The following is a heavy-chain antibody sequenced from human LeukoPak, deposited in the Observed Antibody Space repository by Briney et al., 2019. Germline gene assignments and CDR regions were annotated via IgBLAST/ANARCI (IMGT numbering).Heavy chain of an antibody. D-gene: IGHD6-6*01. CDR3: ARVASRSISSRCFDH. V-gene: IGHV4-4*08. CDR1: GGSINGYH. J-gene: IGHJ4*02. Sequence: SETLSLTCTVSGGSINGYHWNWIRQPPGKALEWIGFIYSSGTTNYNPSLKSRVTISLDTSNKQFSLRLTSVTAADTAVYFCARVASRSISSRCFDHWGQGTLVTVSS. CDR2: IYSSGTT.